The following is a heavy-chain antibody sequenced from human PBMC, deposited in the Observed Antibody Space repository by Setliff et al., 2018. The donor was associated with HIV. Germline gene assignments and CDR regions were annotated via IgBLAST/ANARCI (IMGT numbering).Heavy chain of an antibody. CDR3: SRGTFGGVIAQYYFDY. D-gene: IGHD3-16*02. Sequence: SETLSLTCSVSGDSVSDYYWSWIRQPPGKGLEWIGDISTFRGTNYSPSLQSRVTISMDTSKNQLSLNLSSATAADTAVYYCSRGTFGGVIAQYYFDYWGQGTLVTAPQ. CDR2: ISTFRGT. CDR1: GDSVSDYY. V-gene: IGHV4-4*09. J-gene: IGHJ4*02.